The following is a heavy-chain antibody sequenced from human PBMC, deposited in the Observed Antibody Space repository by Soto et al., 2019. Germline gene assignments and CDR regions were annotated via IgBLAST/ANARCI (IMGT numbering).Heavy chain of an antibody. CDR3: TRGERMYSAIPEYFLH. CDR2: IYPGDSET. V-gene: IGHV5-51*01. Sequence: PGESLKISCKASGYSFTTYWIGWVRQMPGKGLEWVGIIYPGDSETRYGPSFQGQVTISVDKSITTAYLQWSSLKASDTAMYYCTRGERMYSAIPEYFLHWGQGTLVTVSS. J-gene: IGHJ1*01. CDR1: GYSFTTYW. D-gene: IGHD1-26*01.